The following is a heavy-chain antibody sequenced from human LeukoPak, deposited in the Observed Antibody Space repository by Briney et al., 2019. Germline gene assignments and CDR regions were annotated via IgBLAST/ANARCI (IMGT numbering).Heavy chain of an antibody. D-gene: IGHD7-27*01. J-gene: IGHJ4*02. Sequence: GGSLRLSCAASGFTFSSYWMHWVRQAPGKGPVWVSRINSDGSSTSYADSVKGRFTISRDNAKNTLYLQMNTLRAEDTAVYYCVSIPGDWGQGILVTVSS. CDR1: GFTFSSYW. V-gene: IGHV3-74*01. CDR2: INSDGSST. CDR3: VSIPGD.